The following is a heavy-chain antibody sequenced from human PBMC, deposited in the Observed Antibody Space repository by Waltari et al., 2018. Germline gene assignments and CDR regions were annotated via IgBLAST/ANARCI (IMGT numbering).Heavy chain of an antibody. CDR3: ARRGDWLPLDAFDI. D-gene: IGHD2-15*01. Sequence: QLQLQESGPGLVKSSETLSLTCTVSGGSISRSAYYWVWLRQPPGKELEWIGGICPGGDTDYHSSPDSRARLSVDRSSNRVSRRLRSVTAADTAVYYCARRGDWLPLDAFDIWGQGTVVTVSS. CDR2: ICPGGDT. V-gene: IGHV4-39*02. J-gene: IGHJ3*02. CDR1: GGSISRSAYY.